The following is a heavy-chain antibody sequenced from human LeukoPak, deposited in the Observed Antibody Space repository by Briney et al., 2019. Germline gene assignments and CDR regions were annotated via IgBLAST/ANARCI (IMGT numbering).Heavy chain of an antibody. Sequence: GESLKISCKGSGYSFTSYWIGWARQMPGKGLEWMGIIYPGDSDTRYSPSFQGQVTISADKSINTAYLQWSSLKASDTAIYYCARRADYGDYAPYYFDYWGQGTLVTVSS. D-gene: IGHD4-17*01. J-gene: IGHJ4*02. V-gene: IGHV5-51*01. CDR1: GYSFTSYW. CDR3: ARRADYGDYAPYYFDY. CDR2: IYPGDSDT.